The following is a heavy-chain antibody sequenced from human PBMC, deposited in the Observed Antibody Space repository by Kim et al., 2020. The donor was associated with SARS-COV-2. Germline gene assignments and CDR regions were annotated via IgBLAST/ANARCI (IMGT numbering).Heavy chain of an antibody. V-gene: IGHV3-7*03. CDR2: IKQDGSEK. CDR3: ARDRLWFGEYWYFDL. Sequence: GGSLRLSCAASGFTFNNYWMSWVRQAPGKGLEWVANIKQDGSEKYYVDSVKGRFTISRDNAKNSLYLQMNSLRAEDTAVYYCARDRLWFGEYWYFDLWGRGTLVTVSS. D-gene: IGHD3-10*01. CDR1: GFTFNNYW. J-gene: IGHJ2*01.